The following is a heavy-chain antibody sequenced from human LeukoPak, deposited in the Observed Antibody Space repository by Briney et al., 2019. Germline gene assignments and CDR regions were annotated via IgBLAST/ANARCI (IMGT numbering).Heavy chain of an antibody. CDR2: ISSSSSYI. CDR1: GFSFTTYW. J-gene: IGHJ4*02. Sequence: GGSLRLSCGASGFSFTTYWMSWVRQAPGKGLEWVSSISSSSSYIYYADSVKGRFTISRDNAKNSLYLQMNSLRAEDTAVYYCARDLFLGYGSGRQDHYWGQGTLVTVSS. V-gene: IGHV3-21*01. D-gene: IGHD3-10*01. CDR3: ARDLFLGYGSGRQDHY.